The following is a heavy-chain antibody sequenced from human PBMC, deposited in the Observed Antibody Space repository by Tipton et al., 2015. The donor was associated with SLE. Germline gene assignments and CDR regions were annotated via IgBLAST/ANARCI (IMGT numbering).Heavy chain of an antibody. Sequence: TLSLTCTVSGGSISSYYWSWIRQPPGKGLEWIGYMYYSGSTNYNPSLKSRVSASVDTAKNQLSLKLASVTAADTAVYYCARGIVAAFYYWGQGTLVTVPS. V-gene: IGHV4-59*01. J-gene: IGHJ4*02. CDR2: MYYSGST. CDR1: GGSISSYY. CDR3: ARGIVAAFYY. D-gene: IGHD6-6*01.